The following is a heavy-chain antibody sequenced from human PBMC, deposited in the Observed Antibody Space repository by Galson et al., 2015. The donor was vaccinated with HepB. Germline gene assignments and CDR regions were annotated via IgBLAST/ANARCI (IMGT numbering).Heavy chain of an antibody. J-gene: IGHJ6*02. Sequence: SLRLSCAASEFTFSSYSMNWVRQAPGKGLEWVSYISSSSSTIYYADSVRGRFTISRDNAKNSLYLQMNSLRAEDSAVYYCAREKEYSTSSPSYFYGMDVWGQGTTVTVSS. D-gene: IGHD6-6*01. CDR1: EFTFSSYS. CDR3: AREKEYSTSSPSYFYGMDV. CDR2: ISSSSSTI. V-gene: IGHV3-48*01.